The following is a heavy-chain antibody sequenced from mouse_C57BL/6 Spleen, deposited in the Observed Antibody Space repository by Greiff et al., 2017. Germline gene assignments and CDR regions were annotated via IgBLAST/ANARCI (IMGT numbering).Heavy chain of an antibody. J-gene: IGHJ3*01. D-gene: IGHD1-1*01. CDR1: GYTFTDYN. CDR2: IKPNNGGT. Sequence: EVQLQQSGPELVKPGASVKMSCKASGYTFTDYNMHWVKQSHGKSLEWIGYIKPNNGGTSYNPKFKGKATLTVNKSSSTAYMELRSLTSEDSAVYYCARSSSYEGFAYWGQGTLVTVSA. V-gene: IGHV1-22*01. CDR3: ARSSSYEGFAY.